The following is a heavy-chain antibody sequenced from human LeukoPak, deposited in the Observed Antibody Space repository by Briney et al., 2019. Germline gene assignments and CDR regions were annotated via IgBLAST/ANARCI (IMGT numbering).Heavy chain of an antibody. J-gene: IGHJ4*02. Sequence: SENLSLTCTVSGDSISSYYWSWIRPPPGQGLEGIGYIYYSGTTNYNPSLKSRVTISVDTSKNQFSLKLSSVTAADTAVYYCARWHTAAGHFDYWGQGTLVTVSS. CDR2: IYYSGTT. D-gene: IGHD6-13*01. CDR3: ARWHTAAGHFDY. V-gene: IGHV4-59*01. CDR1: GDSISSYY.